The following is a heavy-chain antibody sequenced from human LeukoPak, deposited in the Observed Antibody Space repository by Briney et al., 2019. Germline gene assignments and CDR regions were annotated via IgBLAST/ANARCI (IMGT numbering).Heavy chain of an antibody. J-gene: IGHJ4*02. CDR3: TTLLAYGDLLVDS. CDR2: IKNKHDGGTT. CDR1: GFTFSYAH. Sequence: GGSLRLSCAASGFTFSYAHMSWVRQAPGKGLERVGRIKNKHDGGTTDYAAPVKGRFTISRDDSKNTVYLQMNSLKTEDTAVYYCTTLLAYGDLLVDSWGQGTLVTVSS. D-gene: IGHD4-17*01. V-gene: IGHV3-15*01.